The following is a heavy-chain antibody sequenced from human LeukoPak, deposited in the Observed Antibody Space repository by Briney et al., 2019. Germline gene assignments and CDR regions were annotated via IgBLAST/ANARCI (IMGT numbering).Heavy chain of an antibody. CDR1: GGSINSYY. D-gene: IGHD3-22*01. Sequence: SETLSLTCTVSGGSINSYYWSWIRQPPGKGLEWIGYISYSGSTKYNPSLESRVTISLDTSKNQFSLKLSSVTAADTAVYYCAREYNDYYDSSGYYRQGAAFDIWGQGTMVTVSS. CDR2: ISYSGST. J-gene: IGHJ3*02. CDR3: AREYNDYYDSSGYYRQGAAFDI. V-gene: IGHV4-59*01.